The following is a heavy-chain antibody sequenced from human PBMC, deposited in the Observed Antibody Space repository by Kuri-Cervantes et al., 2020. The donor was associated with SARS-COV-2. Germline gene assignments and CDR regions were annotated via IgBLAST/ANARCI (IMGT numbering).Heavy chain of an antibody. J-gene: IGHJ3*01. CDR3: ARDRDYIWV. V-gene: IGHV3-48*01. D-gene: IGHD4-11*01. CDR2: ISSSSSTI. CDR1: GFTFSSYS. Sequence: GESLKISCAAPGFTFSSYSMNWVRQAPGKGLEWVSYISSSSSTIYYADSVKGRFTISRDNSKNTLYLQMNSLRAEDTAVYYCARDRDYIWVWGQGTMVTVSS.